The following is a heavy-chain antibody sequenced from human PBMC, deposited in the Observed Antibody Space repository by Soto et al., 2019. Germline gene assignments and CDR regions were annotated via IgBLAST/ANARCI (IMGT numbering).Heavy chain of an antibody. CDR3: ARDQGYSSSQYFIDI. V-gene: IGHV1-46*01. CDR2: INPSGDSR. J-gene: IGHJ4*02. D-gene: IGHD6-19*01. Sequence: ASVKVSCKASGFSFSDYFMHWVRQAPGQGLEWMGIINPSGDSRNYAQKFQGRVTITTDKSTSTVYMDLSSLRSEDTAVYYCARDQGYSSSQYFIDIWGQGTLVTVSS. CDR1: GFSFSDYF.